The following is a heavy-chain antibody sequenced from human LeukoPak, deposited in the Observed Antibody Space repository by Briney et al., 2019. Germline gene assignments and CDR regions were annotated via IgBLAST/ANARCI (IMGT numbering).Heavy chain of an antibody. CDR3: ARGGGSYYSTSDY. D-gene: IGHD1-26*01. V-gene: IGHV3-30-3*01. J-gene: IGHJ4*02. CDR2: ISYDGSNK. CDR1: GFTFSSYA. Sequence: GGSLRLSCAASGFTFSSYAMHWVRQAPGKGLEWVAVISYDGSNKYYADSVKGRFTISRDNSKNTLYLQMNSLRAEDTAVYYCARGGGSYYSTSDYWGQGTLVTVSS.